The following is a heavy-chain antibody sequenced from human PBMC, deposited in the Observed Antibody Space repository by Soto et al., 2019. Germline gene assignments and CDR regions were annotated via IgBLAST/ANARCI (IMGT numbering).Heavy chain of an antibody. CDR3: ARVVTVVKSFHYWYFDL. Sequence: QVQLVQSGAEVKKPGSSVKVSCKASGGTFSSYAISWVRQAPGQGLEWMGGIIPIFGTANYAQKFQGRVKITADESQSTAYMELSSLRSEDTAVYYCARVVTVVKSFHYWYFDLWGRGTLVTVSS. D-gene: IGHD2-15*01. CDR1: GGTFSSYA. V-gene: IGHV1-69*12. J-gene: IGHJ2*01. CDR2: IIPIFGTA.